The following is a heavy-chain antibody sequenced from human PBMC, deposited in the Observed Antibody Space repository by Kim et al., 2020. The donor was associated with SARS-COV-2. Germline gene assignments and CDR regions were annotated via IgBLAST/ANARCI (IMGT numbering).Heavy chain of an antibody. Sequence: GGSLRLSCAASGFTFNNYAMSWVRQAPGKGLEWVAGVCRSGGCTFYANSVRGRFAISRDNSKNTLDLQMNSLRVEDTARYYCVKYYDYESSGPGHWGQGTLVTVSS. CDR2: VCRSGGCT. D-gene: IGHD3-22*01. J-gene: IGHJ4*02. CDR1: GFTFNNYA. V-gene: IGHV3-23*01. CDR3: VKYYDYESSGPGH.